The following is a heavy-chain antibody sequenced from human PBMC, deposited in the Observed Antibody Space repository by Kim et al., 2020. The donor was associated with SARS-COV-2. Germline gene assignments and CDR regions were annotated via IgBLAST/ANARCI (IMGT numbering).Heavy chain of an antibody. V-gene: IGHV3-9*01. CDR2: ISRTSASI. J-gene: IGHJ5*02. CDR3: AKDSGYSYVAYNWFDP. CDR1: GFTFGDYA. D-gene: IGHD5-18*01. Sequence: GGSLRLSCAASGFTFGDYAMPWVRHAPGEGLEWVSGISRTSASIGSADSVKGRFTISRDNAKNALYLQMHSLGAEDTALYYCAKDSGYSYVAYNWFDPWGQGNLVTVSS.